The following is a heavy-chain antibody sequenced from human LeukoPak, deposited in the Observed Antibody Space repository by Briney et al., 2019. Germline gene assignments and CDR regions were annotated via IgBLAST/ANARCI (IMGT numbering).Heavy chain of an antibody. Sequence: ASVKVSCKASGYTFTGYYMHWVRQAPGQGLEWMGWINPNSGGTNYAQKFQGRVTMTRDTSISTAYMELSSLRSDDTAVYYCARDGFLYSGYDLRYWGQGTLVTVSS. CDR1: GYTFTGYY. CDR3: ARDGFLYSGYDLRY. D-gene: IGHD5-12*01. CDR2: INPNSGGT. V-gene: IGHV1-2*02. J-gene: IGHJ4*02.